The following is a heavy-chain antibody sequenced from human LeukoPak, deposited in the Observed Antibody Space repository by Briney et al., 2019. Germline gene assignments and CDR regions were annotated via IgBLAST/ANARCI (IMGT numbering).Heavy chain of an antibody. J-gene: IGHJ4*02. D-gene: IGHD3-10*01. V-gene: IGHV3-23*01. CDR2: ISGSGGST. CDR1: GFTFSNYA. Sequence: GGSLRLSCAASGFTFSNYAMSWVRQAPGKGLEWVSAISGSGGSTYYADSVKGRFTISRDNAKNSLYLQMNSLRAEDTAVYYCARGQYYYGSGSRLNDYWGQGTLVTVSS. CDR3: ARGQYYYGSGSRLNDY.